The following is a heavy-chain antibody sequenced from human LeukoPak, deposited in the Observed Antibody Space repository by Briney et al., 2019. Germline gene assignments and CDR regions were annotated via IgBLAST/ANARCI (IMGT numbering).Heavy chain of an antibody. Sequence: SETLSLTCAVYGGSFSGYYWSWIRQPPGKGLEWIGEINHSGSTNYNPSLKSRVTISVDTSKNQFSLQLSSVTAADAAVYYCARHGDGSGTYYNRYIDYWGQGTLVTVSS. D-gene: IGHD3-10*01. CDR2: INHSGST. CDR3: ARHGDGSGTYYNRYIDY. J-gene: IGHJ4*02. CDR1: GGSFSGYY. V-gene: IGHV4-34*01.